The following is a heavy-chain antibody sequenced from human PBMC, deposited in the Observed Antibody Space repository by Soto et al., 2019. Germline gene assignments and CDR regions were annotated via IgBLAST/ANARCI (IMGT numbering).Heavy chain of an antibody. D-gene: IGHD3-16*01. J-gene: IGHJ4*02. Sequence: QVQLVQSGAEVKKPGSSVKVSCKASGGTFSSYAISWVRQTPGQGLEWMAGIIPIFGTANYAQKFQGRVTITADESTSTAYMELSSLRSEDTAVYYCARDPAVDPYASEGYYSDYWGQGTLVTVSS. CDR2: IIPIFGTA. CDR3: ARDPAVDPYASEGYYSDY. V-gene: IGHV1-69*01. CDR1: GGTFSSYA.